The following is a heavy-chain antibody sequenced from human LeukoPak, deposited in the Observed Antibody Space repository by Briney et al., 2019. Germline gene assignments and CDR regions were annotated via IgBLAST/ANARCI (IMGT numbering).Heavy chain of an antibody. J-gene: IGHJ4*02. V-gene: IGHV3-66*01. CDR2: IYSGGST. D-gene: IGHD2-8*01. Sequence: GGSLRLSCAASGFTVSSNYMSWVRQAPGKGLEWVSVIYSGGSTYYADSVKGRFTVSRDNSKNTLYLQMNSLRAEDTAVYYRARDGDCTNGVCYTDYWGQGTLVTVSS. CDR3: ARDGDCTNGVCYTDY. CDR1: GFTVSSNY.